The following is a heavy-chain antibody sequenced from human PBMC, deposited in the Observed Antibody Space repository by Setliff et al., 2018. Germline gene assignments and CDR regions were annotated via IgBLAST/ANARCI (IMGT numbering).Heavy chain of an antibody. CDR2: INTNTGNP. CDR3: ARASRFGATVWKGDYYMDV. Sequence: ASVKVSCKASGYTFSSYAMGWMRQAPGQRLEWMGWINTNTGNPSYAQDFTGRLVFSLDTSVSTAYLQISSLKAEDSAVYYCARASRFGATVWKGDYYMDVWGKGTTVTVSS. J-gene: IGHJ6*03. V-gene: IGHV7-4-1*02. CDR1: GYTFSSYA. D-gene: IGHD3-10*01.